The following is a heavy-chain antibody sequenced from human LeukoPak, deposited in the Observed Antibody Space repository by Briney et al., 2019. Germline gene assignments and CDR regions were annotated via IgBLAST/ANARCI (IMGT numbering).Heavy chain of an antibody. CDR3: ARTTEAHSWRTRYYDYYMDV. Sequence: SETLSLTCTVSGGSISSYYWSWIRQPPGKGLEWSGYIYYIWSTNYNLSLKSRVTISVDTSKNQSYLKLSSVPAADTAVYYCARTTEAHSWRTRYYDYYMDVWGKGTTVTVSS. CDR2: IYYIWST. D-gene: IGHD6-13*01. V-gene: IGHV4-59*01. CDR1: GGSISSYY. J-gene: IGHJ6*03.